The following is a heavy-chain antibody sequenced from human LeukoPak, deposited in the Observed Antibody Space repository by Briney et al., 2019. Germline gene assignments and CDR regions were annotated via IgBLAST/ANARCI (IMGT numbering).Heavy chain of an antibody. D-gene: IGHD1-26*01. J-gene: IGHJ1*01. CDR1: GFSFGYYA. CDR3: AKLSSGSPSNFQH. V-gene: IGHV3-23*05. Sequence: GSLRLSCAASGFSFGYYAMTWVRQAPGKGLEWVSSINYSGGSSTYTDPVKGRFTTSRDNSKNTLFLQMNSLRAEDTAIYYCAKLSSGSPSNFQHWGRGTLVTVSS. CDR2: INYSGGSS.